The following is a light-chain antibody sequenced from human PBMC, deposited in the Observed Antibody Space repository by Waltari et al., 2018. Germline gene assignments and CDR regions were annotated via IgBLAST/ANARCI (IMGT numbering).Light chain of an antibody. J-gene: IGKJ2*01. Sequence: EIVLTQSPATLSSSTGERATLPCRASQSVSSYLGWYQQKHGQAPRLLIYDASNRATGIPARFSGSGSGTDFTLTISSLEPEDFAVYYCQQRSNWPGTFGQGTKLEI. V-gene: IGKV3-11*01. CDR2: DAS. CDR3: QQRSNWPGT. CDR1: QSVSSY.